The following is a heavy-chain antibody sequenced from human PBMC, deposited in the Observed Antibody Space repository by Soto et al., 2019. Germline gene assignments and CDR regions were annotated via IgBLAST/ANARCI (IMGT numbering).Heavy chain of an antibody. J-gene: IGHJ4*02. Sequence: PGGSLRLSCVGSGFTFSNYGMPWVRQPPGKGLEWVALISDDGDKRYYADSVRGRLIISRDNSKDTLYLQMNSLGPDDTAVYFCAKARVRIVGANSFDYWGQGTPVTVSS. D-gene: IGHD1-26*01. CDR2: ISDDGDKR. V-gene: IGHV3-30*18. CDR1: GFTFSNYG. CDR3: AKARVRIVGANSFDY.